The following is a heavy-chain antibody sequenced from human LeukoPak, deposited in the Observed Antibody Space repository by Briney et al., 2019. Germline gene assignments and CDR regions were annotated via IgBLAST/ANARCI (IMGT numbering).Heavy chain of an antibody. CDR1: GFTFNDYD. CDR3: ASQRNPVMALEYYYYMDV. Sequence: GGSLRLSCAASGFTFNDYDMNWIRQAPGKGLEWVANMKQDGSEEYYVDSVKGRFTISRDNAKNSLYLQMNSLRAEDTAVYYCASQRNPVMALEYYYYMDVWGKGTTVTVSS. D-gene: IGHD3-16*01. J-gene: IGHJ6*03. V-gene: IGHV3-7*01. CDR2: MKQDGSEE.